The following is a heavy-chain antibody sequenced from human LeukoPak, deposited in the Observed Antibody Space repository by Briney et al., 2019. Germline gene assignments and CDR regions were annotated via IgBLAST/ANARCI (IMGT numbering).Heavy chain of an antibody. CDR2: ISPEGSDK. Sequence: GRSLRLSCAAFGFSFNNYAMHWVRQAPGKGLEWVAAISPEGSDKFYTDSVKGRFTISRDNSKNTLYLQMNSLRAEDTALYYCARDRNTIFGVVIIHDAFDIWGQGTIVTVSS. CDR3: ARDRNTIFGVVIIHDAFDI. V-gene: IGHV3-30-3*01. J-gene: IGHJ3*02. D-gene: IGHD3-3*01. CDR1: GFSFNNYA.